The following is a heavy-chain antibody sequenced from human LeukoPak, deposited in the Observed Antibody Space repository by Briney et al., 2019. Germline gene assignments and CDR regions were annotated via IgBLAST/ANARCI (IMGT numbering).Heavy chain of an antibody. J-gene: IGHJ4*02. V-gene: IGHV1-8*01. CDR2: MNPNSGNT. Sequence: ASVKVSCKASGYSFTSYDLSWVRQATGQGLEWMGWMNPNSGNTGYAQKFQGRVTMTRDTSIGTAYMELTSLTSEDTAIYYCARGLAVAGTGYWGQGTLVTVSS. D-gene: IGHD6-19*01. CDR3: ARGLAVAGTGY. CDR1: GYSFTSYD.